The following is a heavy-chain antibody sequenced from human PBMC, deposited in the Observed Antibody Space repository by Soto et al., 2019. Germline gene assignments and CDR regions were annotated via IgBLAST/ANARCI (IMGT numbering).Heavy chain of an antibody. CDR2: INHSGNT. CDR3: SRRAPEGFDP. V-gene: IGHV4-39*01. Sequence: SETLSLTCAVSGGSIGTSAYYWGWIRQAPGKGLEWIGSINHSGNTYLSPSLKDRVTMSVDTSKNSFSLKLRSATAADTGLYYCSRRAPEGFDPWGQGTLVTAPQ. CDR1: GGSIGTSAYY. J-gene: IGHJ5*02.